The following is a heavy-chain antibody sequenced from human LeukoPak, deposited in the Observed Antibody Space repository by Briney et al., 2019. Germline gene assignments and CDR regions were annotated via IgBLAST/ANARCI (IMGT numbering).Heavy chain of an antibody. CDR1: GFTFSSYS. CDR3: AREFPPVVVVIIGVFYYFDY. CDR2: ISSSSSTI. J-gene: IGHJ4*02. D-gene: IGHD3-22*01. Sequence: PGGSLRLSCAASGFTFSSYSMNWVRQAPGKGLEWVSYISSSSSTIYYADSVKGRFTISRDNAKNSLYLQMNSLRAEDTAVYYCAREFPPVVVVIIGVFYYFDYWGQGTLVTVSS. V-gene: IGHV3-48*04.